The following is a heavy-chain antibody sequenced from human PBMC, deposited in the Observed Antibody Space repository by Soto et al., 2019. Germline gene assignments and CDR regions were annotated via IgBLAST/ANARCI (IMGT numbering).Heavy chain of an antibody. V-gene: IGHV1-8*01. D-gene: IGHD3-3*01. CDR3: ARGDTIFGVVIISSFDH. J-gene: IGHJ5*02. CDR1: GYTFTSYD. Sequence: ASVKVSCKATGYTFTSYDINWVRQATGQGLEWMGWMNPNSGNTGYAQKFQGRVTMTRNTSISTAYMELSSLRSEDTAVYYCARGDTIFGVVIISSFDHRGHVTLVPVSS. CDR2: MNPNSGNT.